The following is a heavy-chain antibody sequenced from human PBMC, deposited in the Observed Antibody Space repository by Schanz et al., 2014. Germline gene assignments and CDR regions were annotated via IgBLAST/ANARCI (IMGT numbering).Heavy chain of an antibody. CDR1: GFTFSSYW. Sequence: DVQLAESGGGLVQPGGSLRLSCAASGFTFSSYWMHWVRQAPGKGLVWVSRINSDGSTTIYADSVKGRFTISRDNAKNTLYLQMNSLRGDDTAIYYCVKGGTNTLDSWGQGTLVTVSS. V-gene: IGHV3-74*02. J-gene: IGHJ4*02. CDR2: INSDGSTT. CDR3: VKGGTNTLDS.